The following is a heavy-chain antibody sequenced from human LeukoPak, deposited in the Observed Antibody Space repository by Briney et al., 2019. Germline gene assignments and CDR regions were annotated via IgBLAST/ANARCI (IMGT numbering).Heavy chain of an antibody. CDR3: ARGLPYTFRVGQYYGSGSYSSYYYYMDV. CDR2: TYYRSKWYN. J-gene: IGHJ6*03. Sequence: SQTLSLTCAISGDSVSSNSAAWNWIRQSPSRGLEWLGRTYYRSKWYNDYAVSVKSRITINPDTSKNQFSLQLNSVTPEDTAVYYCARGLPYTFRVGQYYGSGSYSSYYYYMDVWGKGTTVTVSS. D-gene: IGHD3-10*01. CDR1: GDSVSSNSAA. V-gene: IGHV6-1*01.